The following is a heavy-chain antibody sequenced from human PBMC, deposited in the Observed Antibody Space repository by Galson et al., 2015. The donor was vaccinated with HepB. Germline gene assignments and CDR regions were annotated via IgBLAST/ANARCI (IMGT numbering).Heavy chain of an antibody. CDR2: ISYDGAKK. D-gene: IGHD3-10*01. CDR1: GFTFSSYA. J-gene: IGHJ6*02. V-gene: IGHV3-30*04. CDR3: ARTEPWFGESPSLLYYYYYGMDV. Sequence: SLRLSCAASGFTFSSYAMHWVRQAPGKGLEWVAVISYDGAKKYYADSVRGQFTISRDNSKKTLYLQMNSLRAEDTAVYYCARTEPWFGESPSLLYYYYYGMDVWGQGTTVTVSS.